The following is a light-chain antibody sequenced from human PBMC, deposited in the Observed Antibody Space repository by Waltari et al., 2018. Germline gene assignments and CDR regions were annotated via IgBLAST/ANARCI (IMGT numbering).Light chain of an antibody. CDR1: QGISSC. J-gene: IGKJ5*01. CDR2: AAS. V-gene: IGKV1-9*01. Sequence: IQLTQSPSSLSASVGDRVTITCRASQGISSCLAWYQQKPGRAPKLLIYAASTLQSGVPSRFSGSGSGTDFTLTINSLQPEDFATYYCQQGNDYPFTFGQGTRLEI. CDR3: QQGNDYPFT.